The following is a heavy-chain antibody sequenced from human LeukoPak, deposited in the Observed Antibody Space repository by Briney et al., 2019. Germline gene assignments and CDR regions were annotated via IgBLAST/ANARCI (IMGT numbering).Heavy chain of an antibody. V-gene: IGHV3-30-3*01. CDR3: ARDLYSSSRMYLGNLNY. D-gene: IGHD6-13*01. CDR2: ISYDGSNK. J-gene: IGHJ4*02. Sequence: PGRSLRLSCAASGFTFSSYAMHWVRQAPGKGLEWVAVISYDGSNKYYADSVKGRFTIFRDNSKNTLYLQMNSLRAEDTAVYYCARDLYSSSRMYLGNLNYWGQGTLVTVSS. CDR1: GFTFSSYA.